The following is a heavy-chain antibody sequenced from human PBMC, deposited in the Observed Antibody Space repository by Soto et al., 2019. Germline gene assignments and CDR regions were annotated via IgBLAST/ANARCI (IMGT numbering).Heavy chain of an antibody. D-gene: IGHD2-15*01. Sequence: GGSLRLSCAASGFTFSSYAMSWVRQAPGKGLEWVSAISGSGGSTYYADSVKGRFTISRDNSKNTLYLQMNSLRAEDTAVYYCAKGGYCSGGSCYSGPDYYYMDVWGKGTTVTVSS. CDR1: GFTFSSYA. J-gene: IGHJ6*03. V-gene: IGHV3-23*01. CDR2: ISGSGGST. CDR3: AKGGYCSGGSCYSGPDYYYMDV.